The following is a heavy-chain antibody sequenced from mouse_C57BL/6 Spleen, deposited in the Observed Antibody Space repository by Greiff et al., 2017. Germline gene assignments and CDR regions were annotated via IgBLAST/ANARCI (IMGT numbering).Heavy chain of an antibody. Sequence: EVQLVESGGGLVKPGGSLKLSCAASGFTFSSYAMSWVRPTPEQRLEWVATISDCGSYTYYPDNVKGRFTMSRDNAKNNLYLQMSHLKSEDTAMYYCARDGGAGTGGWFAYWGQGTLVTVSA. CDR2: ISDCGSYT. J-gene: IGHJ3*01. D-gene: IGHD4-1*01. CDR3: ARDGGAGTGGWFAY. V-gene: IGHV5-4*01. CDR1: GFTFSSYA.